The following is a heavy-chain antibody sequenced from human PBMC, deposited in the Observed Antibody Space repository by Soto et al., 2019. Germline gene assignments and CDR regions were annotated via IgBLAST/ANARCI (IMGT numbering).Heavy chain of an antibody. V-gene: IGHV4-31*03. J-gene: IGHJ6*02. CDR1: GGSIISGGYY. Sequence: RSETLSLTCTVSGGSIISGGYYWIWIRQHPGKGLEWIGYIYYSGSTYYNPSLKSRVTISVDTAKNQFSLKLSSVTAADTAVYYCARDRGADRGYYYGMDVWGQGTTVTVSS. CDR2: IYYSGST. CDR3: ARDRGADRGYYYGMDV. D-gene: IGHD1-26*01.